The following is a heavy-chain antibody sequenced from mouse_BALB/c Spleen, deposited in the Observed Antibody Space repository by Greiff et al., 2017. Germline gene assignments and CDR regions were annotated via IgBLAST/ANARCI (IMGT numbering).Heavy chain of an antibody. CDR1: GYTFTSYW. V-gene: IGHV1-69*02. J-gene: IGHJ3*01. Sequence: VQLQQPGAELVRPGASVKLSCKASGYTFTSYWINWVKQRPGQGLEWIGNIYPSDSYTNYNQKFKDKATLTVDKSSSTAYMQLSSPTSEDSAVYYCTLYGSWFAYWGQGTLVTVSA. CDR2: IYPSDSYT. D-gene: IGHD1-2*01. CDR3: TLYGSWFAY.